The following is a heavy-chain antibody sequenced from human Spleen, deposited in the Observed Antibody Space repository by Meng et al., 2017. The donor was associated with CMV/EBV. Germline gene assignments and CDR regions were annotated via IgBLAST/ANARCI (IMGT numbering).Heavy chain of an antibody. Sequence: QVPLQESGPGLVKPSEPLSLTFTVSGGSISSYAWSWPRQPAGKGLEWIGRIYTSGSTNYNPSLKSRVTMSVDTSKNQFSLKLSSVTAADTAVYYCARDYYDSSGLDYWGQGTLVTVSS. CDR1: GGSISSYA. D-gene: IGHD3-22*01. CDR2: IYTSGST. J-gene: IGHJ4*02. V-gene: IGHV4-4*07. CDR3: ARDYYDSSGLDY.